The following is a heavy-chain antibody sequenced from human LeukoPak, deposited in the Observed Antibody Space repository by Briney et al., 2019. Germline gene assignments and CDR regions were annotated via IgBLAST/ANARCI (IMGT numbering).Heavy chain of an antibody. CDR3: ARTYGSGSLDY. J-gene: IGHJ4*02. Sequence: PGGSLRLSCAASGFTFSSYSMNWVRQAPGKGLEWVSFISTSSSYIHNADSVKGRFTISRDNAENSLYLQMNSLRAEDTAVYYCARTYGSGSLDYGGQGTLVTVSS. CDR2: ISTSSSYI. CDR1: GFTFSSYS. V-gene: IGHV3-21*01. D-gene: IGHD2-15*01.